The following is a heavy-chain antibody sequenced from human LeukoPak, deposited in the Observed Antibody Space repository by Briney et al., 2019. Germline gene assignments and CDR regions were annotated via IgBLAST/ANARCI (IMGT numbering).Heavy chain of an antibody. D-gene: IGHD3-22*01. CDR3: ARGEPRTMIIVD. Sequence: SVKVSCKASGGTFSSYAISWVRQAPGQGLEWMGRIIPIFGTANYAQKFQGRVTITTDESTSTAYMELSSLRSEDTAVYYCARGEPRTMIIVDWGQGTLVTVSS. CDR2: IIPIFGTA. CDR1: GGTFSSYA. J-gene: IGHJ4*02. V-gene: IGHV1-69*05.